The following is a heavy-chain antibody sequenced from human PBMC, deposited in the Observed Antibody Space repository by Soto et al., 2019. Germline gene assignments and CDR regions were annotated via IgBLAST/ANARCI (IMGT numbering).Heavy chain of an antibody. J-gene: IGHJ4*02. CDR1: GGSISSSSYY. CDR3: ARTNGPFDY. Sequence: SETLSLTCTVSGGSISSSSYYWGWIRQPPGKGLEWIGSIYYSGSTYYNPSLKSRVTISVDTSKNQFSLKLSSVTAADTAVYYCARTNGPFDYRGQGTLVTVPS. CDR2: IYYSGST. D-gene: IGHD2-8*01. V-gene: IGHV4-39*01.